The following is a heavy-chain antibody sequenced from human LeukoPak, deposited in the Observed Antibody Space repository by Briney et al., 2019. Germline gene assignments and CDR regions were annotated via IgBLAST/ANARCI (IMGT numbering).Heavy chain of an antibody. CDR2: IVVGSGNT. D-gene: IGHD3-3*01. Sequence: ASVKVSCKASGFTFTSSAVQWVRQARGQRLEWIGWIVVGSGNTNYAQKFQERVTITRDMSTSTAYMELSSLRPEDTAVYYCAAAPQPHYDFWSGYSLWGQGTLVTVSS. CDR1: GFTFTSSA. CDR3: AAAPQPHYDFWSGYSL. V-gene: IGHV1-58*01. J-gene: IGHJ4*02.